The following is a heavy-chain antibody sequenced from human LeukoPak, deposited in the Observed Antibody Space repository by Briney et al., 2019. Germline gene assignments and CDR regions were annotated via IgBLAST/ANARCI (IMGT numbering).Heavy chain of an antibody. Sequence: SETLSLTCSVSGGSISSGDYYWSWIRQPPGKGLEWIGYIYYSGSTYYNPSLKSRVTISVDTSKNQFSLKLSSVTAADTAVYYCARAVGDFWSGYSAFDIWGQGTMVTVSS. V-gene: IGHV4-30-4*08. J-gene: IGHJ3*02. CDR2: IYYSGST. D-gene: IGHD3-3*01. CDR3: ARAVGDFWSGYSAFDI. CDR1: GGSISSGDYY.